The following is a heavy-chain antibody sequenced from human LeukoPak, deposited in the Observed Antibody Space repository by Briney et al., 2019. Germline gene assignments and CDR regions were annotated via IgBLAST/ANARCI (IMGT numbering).Heavy chain of an antibody. Sequence: SETLSLTCTVSGGSISSYYWSWIRQPPGKGLEWFGYIYYSGSTNYNPSLKSRVTISVDTSKNQFSLKLSSVTAADTAVYYCARDIHYYDSSGYYYAFDIWGQGTMVTVSS. CDR1: GGSISSYY. CDR3: ARDIHYYDSSGYYYAFDI. J-gene: IGHJ3*02. V-gene: IGHV4-59*01. CDR2: IYYSGST. D-gene: IGHD3-22*01.